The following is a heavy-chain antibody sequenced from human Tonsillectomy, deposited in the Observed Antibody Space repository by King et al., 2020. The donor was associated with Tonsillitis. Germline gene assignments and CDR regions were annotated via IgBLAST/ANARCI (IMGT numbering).Heavy chain of an antibody. D-gene: IGHD2-21*02. CDR2: MYYTGGT. CDR1: GDSIRDHY. J-gene: IGHJ3*01. Sequence: VQLQESGPGLVKPSETLSLTCTISGDSIRDHYWSWIRQAPGKGLEWIALMYYTGGTSYNPSLRSRVSTSVDTSNNHFSLNLNSVPAADTAVYYCARAAPCIGNDCYRAFDLWSQGTMVTVSA. V-gene: IGHV4-59*11. CDR3: ARAAPCIGNDCYRAFDL.